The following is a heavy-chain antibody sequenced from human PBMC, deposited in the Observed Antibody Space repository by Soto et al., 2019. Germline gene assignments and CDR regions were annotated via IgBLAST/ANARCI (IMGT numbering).Heavy chain of an antibody. CDR1: GYTFTSYG. CDR2: ISAYNGNT. CDR3: AREGAAPYYYYGMAV. D-gene: IGHD6-25*01. V-gene: IGHV1-18*01. Sequence: ASVKVSCKASGYTFTSYGISWVRQAPGQGLEWMGWISAYNGNTNYAQKLQGRVTMTTDTSTSTAYMEVRSLRSDDTAVYYCAREGAAPYYYYGMAVWGQGTPVTSP. J-gene: IGHJ6*02.